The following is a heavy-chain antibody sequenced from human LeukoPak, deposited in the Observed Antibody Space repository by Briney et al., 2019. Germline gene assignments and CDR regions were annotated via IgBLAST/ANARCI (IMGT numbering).Heavy chain of an antibody. CDR1: GGSISSSSYY. D-gene: IGHD1-26*01. J-gene: IGHJ6*03. CDR2: IYYSGST. V-gene: IGHV4-39*01. Sequence: PSETLSLTCTVSGGSISSSSYYWGWIRQPPGKGLEWIGSIYYSGSTYYNPSLKSRVTISVDTSKNQFSLKLSSVTAADTAVYYCARRTWAYYMDVWGKGTTVTVSS. CDR3: ARRTWAYYMDV.